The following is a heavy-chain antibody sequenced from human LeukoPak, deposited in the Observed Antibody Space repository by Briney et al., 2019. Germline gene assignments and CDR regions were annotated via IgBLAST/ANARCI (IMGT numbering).Heavy chain of an antibody. J-gene: IGHJ4*02. V-gene: IGHV3-23*01. CDR2: ISGSGGST. CDR1: GFTFSSYA. CDR3: AKEGRSLQTY. D-gene: IGHD5-24*01. Sequence: GGSLRLSCAASGFTFSSYAMSWVRQAPGKGLEWVSAISGSGGSTYYADSVKGRFTISRDNAKNSLYLQMNSLRVEDTAVYYCAKEGRSLQTYWGQGTLVTVSS.